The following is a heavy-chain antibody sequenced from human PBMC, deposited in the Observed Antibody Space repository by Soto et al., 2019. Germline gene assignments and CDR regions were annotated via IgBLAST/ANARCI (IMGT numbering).Heavy chain of an antibody. CDR1: DGAISSYY. D-gene: IGHD1-26*01. V-gene: IGHV4-59*01. J-gene: IGHJ6*03. CDR2: IYYSGST. CDR3: ARSADDFIGSYYMDV. Sequence: SETLSLTGTVSDGAISSYYWSWIRQPPGKGLEWIGYIYYSGSTNYNPSLKSRVTISVDTSKNQFSLKLSSVTAADTAVYYCARSADDFIGSYYMDVWGKGTTVTVSS.